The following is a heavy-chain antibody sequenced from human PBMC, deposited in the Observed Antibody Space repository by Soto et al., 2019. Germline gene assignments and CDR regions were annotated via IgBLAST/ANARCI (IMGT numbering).Heavy chain of an antibody. J-gene: IGHJ6*02. CDR3: ARDWAPRSAVVATMLSYYYGMDV. V-gene: IGHV3-33*01. CDR2: IWYDGSNK. CDR1: GVTFSSYR. D-gene: IGHD5-12*01. Sequence: RLSYAASGVTFSSYRMHWVRQAPGKGLEWVAVIWYDGSNKYYADSVKGRFTISRDNSKNTLYLQMNSLRAEDTAVYYCARDWAPRSAVVATMLSYYYGMDVWGQGTTVTVSS.